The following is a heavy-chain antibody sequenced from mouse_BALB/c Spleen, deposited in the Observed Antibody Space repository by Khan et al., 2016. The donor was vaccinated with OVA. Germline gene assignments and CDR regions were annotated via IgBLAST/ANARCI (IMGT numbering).Heavy chain of an antibody. J-gene: IGHJ4*01. CDR2: ISCYNGGT. V-gene: IGHV1S34*01. Sequence: LVKTGTSVKISCKASGYSFTGYYIHWVKQSHGKSLEWIGYISCYNGGTGYNQKFKGKATFTADTSSSTAYMRFNSLTSEYSAVYYCARGNRGYGYAMDFWGQGTSVTVSS. D-gene: IGHD2-14*01. CDR3: ARGNRGYGYAMDF. CDR1: GYSFTGYY.